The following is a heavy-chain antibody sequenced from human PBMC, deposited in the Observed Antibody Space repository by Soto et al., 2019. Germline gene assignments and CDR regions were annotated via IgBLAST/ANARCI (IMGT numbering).Heavy chain of an antibody. CDR3: ARPPGSSSWYYYYGMDV. D-gene: IGHD6-13*01. V-gene: IGHV1-69*13. CDR2: IIPIFGTA. J-gene: IGHJ6*02. CDR1: GGTFSSYA. Sequence: SVKVSCKASGGTFSSYAVSWVRQAPGQGLEWMGGIIPIFGTANYAQKFQGRVTITADESTSTAYMELSSLRSEDTAVYYCARPPGSSSWYYYYGMDVWGQGTTVTVS.